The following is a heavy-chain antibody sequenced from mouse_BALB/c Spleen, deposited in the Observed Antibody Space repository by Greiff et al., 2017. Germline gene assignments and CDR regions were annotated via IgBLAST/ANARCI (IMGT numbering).Heavy chain of an antibody. CDR3: ARGIYYDYDEFAY. V-gene: IGHV1S29*02. CDR1: GYTFTDYN. CDR2: IYPYNGGT. J-gene: IGHJ3*01. D-gene: IGHD2-4*01. Sequence: EVKLLESGPELVKPGASVKISCKASGYTFTDYNMHWVKQSHGKSLEWIGYIYPYNGGTGYNQKFKSKATLTVDNSSSTAYMELRSLTSEDSAVYYCARGIYYDYDEFAYWGQGTLVTVSA.